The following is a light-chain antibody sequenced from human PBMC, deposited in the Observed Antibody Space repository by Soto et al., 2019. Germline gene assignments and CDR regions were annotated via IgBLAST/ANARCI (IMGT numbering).Light chain of an antibody. CDR2: DAS. CDR1: QSVSGW. V-gene: IGKV1-39*01. CDR3: KKSYSTPIT. Sequence: DIQMPQSLSTLSASVGETLSVTRRASQSVSGWLAWYQQNPGEATKLLIYDASALPRGVPSRFSGSGSGTDFTLTISSLQPEEFATYYCKKSYSTPITVGQGTRLEIK. J-gene: IGKJ5*01.